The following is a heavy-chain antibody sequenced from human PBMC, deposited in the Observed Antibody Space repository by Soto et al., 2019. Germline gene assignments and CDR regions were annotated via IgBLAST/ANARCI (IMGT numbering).Heavy chain of an antibody. CDR3: ARDYILATPSYYFDY. J-gene: IGHJ4*02. CDR2: ISYDGSNK. D-gene: IGHD5-12*01. V-gene: IGHV3-30-3*01. CDR1: GFTFSSYA. Sequence: GSQRLSCAASGFTFSSYAMHWVRQAPGKGLEWVAVISYDGSNKYYADSVKGRFTISRDNSKNTLYLQMNSLRAEDTAVYYCARDYILATPSYYFDYWGQGTLVTVSS.